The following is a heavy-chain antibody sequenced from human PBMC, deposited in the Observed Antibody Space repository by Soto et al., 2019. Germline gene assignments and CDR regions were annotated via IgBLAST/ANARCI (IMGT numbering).Heavy chain of an antibody. D-gene: IGHD6-6*01. CDR2: IIPIFGTA. Sequence: QVQLVQSGAEVKKPGSSVKVSCKASGGTFSSYAISWVRQAPGQGLEWMGGIIPIFGTANYAQKFQGRVTITADESTSTAYMELSSLRSEDTAVYYCAGTFSSIAARAPQWYFDYWGQGTLVTVSS. CDR3: AGTFSSIAARAPQWYFDY. J-gene: IGHJ4*02. V-gene: IGHV1-69*01. CDR1: GGTFSSYA.